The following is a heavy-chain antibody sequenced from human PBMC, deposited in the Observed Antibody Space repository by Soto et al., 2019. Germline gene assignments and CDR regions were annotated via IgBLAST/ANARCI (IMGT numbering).Heavy chain of an antibody. CDR2: INTDGSVA. V-gene: IGHV3-74*03. Sequence: EVQLVESGGGLVQPGESLRLSCAASGLTFRSYWMHWVRQAPGKGLVWVSRINTDGSVAMYVDSVKGRFTISRDNAKNTRYLHLSSLRAEDTAGYYCVREMRLWSLASWGQGTLVTVSS. CDR3: VREMRLWSLAS. CDR1: GLTFRSYW. J-gene: IGHJ4*02. D-gene: IGHD2-21*01.